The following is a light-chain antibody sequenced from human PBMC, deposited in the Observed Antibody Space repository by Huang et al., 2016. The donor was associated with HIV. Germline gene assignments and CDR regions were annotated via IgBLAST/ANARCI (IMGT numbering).Light chain of an antibody. Sequence: EIVMTQSPVTLSVSLGERATLSCRASHSVSSNLAWYQQKPGQAPRLLIYGASTRATGIPARFSVSGSGTEFTLTISSLQSEDFAVYYCQEYNNWPPRTFGQGTKVEIK. J-gene: IGKJ1*01. V-gene: IGKV3-15*01. CDR3: QEYNNWPPRT. CDR1: HSVSSN. CDR2: GAS.